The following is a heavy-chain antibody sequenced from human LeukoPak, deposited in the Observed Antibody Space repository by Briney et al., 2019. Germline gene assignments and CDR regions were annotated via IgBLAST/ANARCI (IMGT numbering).Heavy chain of an antibody. CDR1: GFTFYDYG. J-gene: IGHJ3*02. V-gene: IGHV3-20*04. D-gene: IGHD3-16*01. CDR2: INWNGGST. CDR3: ARLVRTYAYTFDI. Sequence: GGSLRLSCAASGFTFYDYGMSWVRQAPGKGLEWVSGINWNGGSTGYADSVKGRFTISRDNAKNSLYLQMISLRAEDTALYYCARLVRTYAYTFDIWGQGTMVTVSS.